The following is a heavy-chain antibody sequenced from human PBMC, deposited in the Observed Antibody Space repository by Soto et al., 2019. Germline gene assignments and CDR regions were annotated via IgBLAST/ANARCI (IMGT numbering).Heavy chain of an antibody. CDR2: ISENSGGT. CDR3: ARKPNGFDS. Sequence: EVQLLESGGGLVQPGGSLRLSCAASGFTFSRHAMTWVRQAPGKGLEWVSSISENSGGTYYADSAKGRFTISRDNSKNMLYLQMNSLRADDTALYYCARKPNGFDSWGQGALVVVSS. J-gene: IGHJ5*01. V-gene: IGHV3-23*01. CDR1: GFTFSRHA.